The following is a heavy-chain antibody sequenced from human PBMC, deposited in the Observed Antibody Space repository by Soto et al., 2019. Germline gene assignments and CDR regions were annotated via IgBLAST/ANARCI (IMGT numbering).Heavy chain of an antibody. CDR2: IYYSGRT. CDR3: ARQRTSVVTQVYFDV. Sequence: SETLSLTCTVTGDSINSRSYYWGWIRQPPGKGLEWIGSIYYSGRTYNNPSLRSRVPMSIDTSKDQFSLKLKSVTAADTALYFCARQRTSVVTQVYFDVWGPGSLVTVSS. CDR1: GDSINSRSYY. V-gene: IGHV4-39*01. J-gene: IGHJ4*02. D-gene: IGHD2-21*02.